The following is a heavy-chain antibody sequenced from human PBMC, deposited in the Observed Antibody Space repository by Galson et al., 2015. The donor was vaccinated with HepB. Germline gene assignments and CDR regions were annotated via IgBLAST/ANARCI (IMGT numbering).Heavy chain of an antibody. D-gene: IGHD3-10*01. Sequence: SLRLSCAASGFTVSSNQMTWVRQAPGKGLEWVSVIYSGGSTFYADSVKGRFTISRDNSKNTLYLQMNSLRAEDTAVYYCATGEAASGSYYASFWGQGTLVTVSS. CDR2: IYSGGST. CDR1: GFTVSSNQ. V-gene: IGHV3-66*02. CDR3: ATGEAASGSYYASF. J-gene: IGHJ4*02.